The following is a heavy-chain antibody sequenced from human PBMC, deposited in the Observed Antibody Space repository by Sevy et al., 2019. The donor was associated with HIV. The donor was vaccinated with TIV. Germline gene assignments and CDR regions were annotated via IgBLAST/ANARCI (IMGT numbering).Heavy chain of an antibody. D-gene: IGHD3-22*01. CDR3: ARGATFYSDSSGRVLSVLGAFDI. CDR2: IFSGGGT. J-gene: IGHJ3*02. Sequence: GGSLRLSCAASGFTVSSNYMSWVRQAPGKGLEWVSIIFSGGGTYYADSVQGRFTISRDNSKNMVYLQMNSLRAEETAVCYCARGATFYSDSSGRVLSVLGAFDIWGRGTMVTVSS. CDR1: GFTVSSNY. V-gene: IGHV3-53*01.